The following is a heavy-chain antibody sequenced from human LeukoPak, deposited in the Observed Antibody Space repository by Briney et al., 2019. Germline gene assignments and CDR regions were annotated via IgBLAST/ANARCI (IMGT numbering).Heavy chain of an antibody. CDR1: GFTFSSYW. CDR3: ARDLVGSPEYPHYYYYYGMDV. J-gene: IGHJ6*02. V-gene: IGHV3-74*01. Sequence: PGGSLRLSCAASGFTFSSYWMHWVRQAPGKGLMWVSRINSDGSSTSYADAVKGRFTISRDNAKNSLYLQMNSLRAEDTAVYYCARDLVGSPEYPHYYYYYGMDVWGQGTTVTVSS. D-gene: IGHD1-26*01. CDR2: INSDGSST.